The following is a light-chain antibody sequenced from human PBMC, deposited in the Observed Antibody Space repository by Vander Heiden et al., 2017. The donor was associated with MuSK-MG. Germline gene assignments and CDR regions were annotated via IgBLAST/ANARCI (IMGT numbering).Light chain of an antibody. V-gene: IGKV3-20*01. J-gene: IGKJ2*01. CDR3: QQDGSSRRT. CDR2: AAS. Sequence: EIVLTQSPGTLSLSPGERATLSWYQHRPGQAPRLLIFAASSRATGIPARFSGSGSGTDFTLTISRLEPEDFAVYYCQQDGSSRRTFGQGTKLEIK.